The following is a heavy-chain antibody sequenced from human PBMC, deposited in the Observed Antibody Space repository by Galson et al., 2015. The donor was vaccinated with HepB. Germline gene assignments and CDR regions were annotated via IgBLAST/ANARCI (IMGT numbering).Heavy chain of an antibody. D-gene: IGHD3-10*01. CDR2: IYYSGST. V-gene: IGHV4-30-4*01. CDR1: GGSISSGDYY. Sequence: TLSLTCTVSGGSISSGDYYWSWIRQPPGKGLEWIGYIYYSGSTYYNPSLKSRVTISVDTSKNQFSLKLSSVTAADTAVYYCASQVLLWFGELLYPTYFDYWGQGTLVTVPS. J-gene: IGHJ4*02. CDR3: ASQVLLWFGELLYPTYFDY.